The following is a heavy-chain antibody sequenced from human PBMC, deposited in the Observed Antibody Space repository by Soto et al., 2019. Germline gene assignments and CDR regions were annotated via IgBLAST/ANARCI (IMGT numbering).Heavy chain of an antibody. CDR1: GYSISSGYY. V-gene: IGHV4-38-2*01. D-gene: IGHD3-22*01. Sequence: KPSETLSLTCAVSGYSISSGYYWGWIRQPPGKGLEWIGSIYHSGSTYYNPSLKSRVTISVDTSKNQFSLKLSSVTAADTAVYYCARGPAFKYDSSGYPFDYWGQGTLVTVYS. CDR2: IYHSGST. CDR3: ARGPAFKYDSSGYPFDY. J-gene: IGHJ4*02.